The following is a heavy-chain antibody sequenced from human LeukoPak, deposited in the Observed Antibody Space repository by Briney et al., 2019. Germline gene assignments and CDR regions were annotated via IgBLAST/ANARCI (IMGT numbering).Heavy chain of an antibody. D-gene: IGHD3-9*01. CDR1: GYTFTSYY. CDR2: INPSGGST. V-gene: IGHV1-46*01. CDR3: TTAGGTTKGDILTGYYYYYGMDV. J-gene: IGHJ6*02. Sequence: GASVKVSCKASGYTFTSYYMHWVRQAPGQGLEWMGIINPSGGSTSYAQKFQGRVTMTRDMSTSTVYMELSSLRSEDTAVYYCTTAGGTTKGDILTGYYYYYGMDVWGQGTTVTVSS.